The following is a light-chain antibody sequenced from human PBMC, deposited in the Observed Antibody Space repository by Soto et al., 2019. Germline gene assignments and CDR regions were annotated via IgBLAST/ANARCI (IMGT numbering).Light chain of an antibody. V-gene: IGKV3-20*01. CDR1: QSASSNY. J-gene: IGKJ2*01. Sequence: EIVLTQSPGTLSLSPGERATLSCRASQSASSNYLAWYQQKPGQAPRLLIYGASTRATGIPDRFSGSGSGTDFTLSISRLEPEDFAVYYYQQYGSSPVYTFGQGTKLEIK. CDR3: QQYGSSPVYT. CDR2: GAS.